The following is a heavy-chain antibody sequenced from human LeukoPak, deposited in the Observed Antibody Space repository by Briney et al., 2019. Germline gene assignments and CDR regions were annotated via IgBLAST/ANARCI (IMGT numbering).Heavy chain of an antibody. CDR2: IRYDGSNK. V-gene: IGHV3-30*02. CDR1: GFTFGAYA. Sequence: AGSLRLSCAASGFTFGAYAMHWVRQAPGKGLEWVAFIRYDGSNKYYADSVKGRFTISRDNSKNTLYLQMNSLRAEDTAVYYCAKDHYDSSDYWGQGTLVTVSS. CDR3: AKDHYDSSDY. J-gene: IGHJ4*02. D-gene: IGHD3-22*01.